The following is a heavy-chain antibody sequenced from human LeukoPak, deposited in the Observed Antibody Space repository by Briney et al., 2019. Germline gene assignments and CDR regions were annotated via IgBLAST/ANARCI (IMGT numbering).Heavy chain of an antibody. CDR3: ARDVIAAVLRGMDV. CDR2: ISSSGSTI. D-gene: IGHD6-13*01. Sequence: LAGGSLRLSCAASGFTFSTYEMNWVRQAPGKGLEWVSYISSSGSTIYYADSVKGRFTISRDNAKNSLYLQMNSLRAEDTAVYYCARDVIAAVLRGMDVWGQGTTVTVSS. V-gene: IGHV3-48*03. J-gene: IGHJ6*01. CDR1: GFTFSTYE.